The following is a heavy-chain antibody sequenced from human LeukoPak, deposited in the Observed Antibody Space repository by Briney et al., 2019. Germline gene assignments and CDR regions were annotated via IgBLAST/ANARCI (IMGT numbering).Heavy chain of an antibody. J-gene: IGHJ5*02. CDR2: INPSGGST. CDR1: GYTFTSYY. Sequence: ASVKVSCKASGYTFTSYYMHWVRQAPGQGLEWMGIINPSGGSTSYAQKFQGRVTMTRDTSTSTVYMELSSLRSEDTAVYYCASSYDSSGYYSSVWSPFDPWGQGTLVTVSS. CDR3: ASSYDSSGYYSSVWSPFDP. D-gene: IGHD3-22*01. V-gene: IGHV1-46*01.